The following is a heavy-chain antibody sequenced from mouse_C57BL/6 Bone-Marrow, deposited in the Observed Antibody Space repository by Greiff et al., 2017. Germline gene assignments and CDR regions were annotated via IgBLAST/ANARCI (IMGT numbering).Heavy chain of an antibody. V-gene: IGHV1-81*01. Sequence: QVQLQQSGAELARPGASVKLSCKASGYTFTSYGISWVKQRTGQGLEWIGEIYPRSGNTYYNEKFKGKATLTADKSSSTAYMELRSLTSEDSAVYFGAGRDTPFAYWGQGTLVTVSA. CDR3: AGRDTPFAY. CDR1: GYTFTSYG. D-gene: IGHD3-3*01. J-gene: IGHJ3*01. CDR2: IYPRSGNT.